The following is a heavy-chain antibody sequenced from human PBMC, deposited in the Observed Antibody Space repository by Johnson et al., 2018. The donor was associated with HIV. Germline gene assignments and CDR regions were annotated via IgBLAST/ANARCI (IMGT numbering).Heavy chain of an antibody. CDR3: ARDSFIAVTLSDAFDI. J-gene: IGHJ3*02. CDR1: GFTFSTYP. Sequence: VQLVESGGGVVQPGRSLRLSCAASGFTFSTYPMHWVRQAPGKGLEWVPIISYDGGSKYYADSVKGRFTISRDNSKNTLYLQMNSLRAEDTALYYCARDSFIAVTLSDAFDIWGQGTVVTVSS. CDR2: ISYDGGSK. D-gene: IGHD6-19*01. V-gene: IGHV3-30-3*01.